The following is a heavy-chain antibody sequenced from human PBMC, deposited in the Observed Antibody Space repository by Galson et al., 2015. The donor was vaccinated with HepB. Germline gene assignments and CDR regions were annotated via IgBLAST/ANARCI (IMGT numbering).Heavy chain of an antibody. CDR1: GFTFSSYG. CDR3: ANDYGDYGY. CDR2: ISYDGSNK. Sequence: LRLSCAASGFTFSSYGMHWVRQAPGKGLEWVAVISYDGSNKYYADSVKGRFTISRDNSKNTLYLQMNSLRAEDTAVYYCANDYGDYGYWGQGTLVTVSS. V-gene: IGHV3-30*18. D-gene: IGHD4-17*01. J-gene: IGHJ4*02.